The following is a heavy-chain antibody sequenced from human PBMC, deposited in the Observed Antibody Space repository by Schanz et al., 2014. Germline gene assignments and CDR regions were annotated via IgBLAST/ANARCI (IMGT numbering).Heavy chain of an antibody. V-gene: IGHV3-23*04. CDR2: LSGSGGST. Sequence: EVQLVESGGGFVQPGGSLGLSCAASGLTFSSYSMNWVRQAPGKGLEWVSALSGSGGSTYYADSVKGRFTISRDNSKNTLYLQMNSLRAEDTAVYYCARANYRRKINFDYWGRGTLVTVSS. J-gene: IGHJ4*02. CDR1: GLTFSSYS. CDR3: ARANYRRKINFDY. D-gene: IGHD3-10*01.